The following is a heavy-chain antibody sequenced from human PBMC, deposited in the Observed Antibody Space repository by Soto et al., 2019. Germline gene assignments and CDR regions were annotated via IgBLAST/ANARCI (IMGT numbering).Heavy chain of an antibody. D-gene: IGHD4-17*01. J-gene: IGHJ3*02. CDR1: GGSIISSSYY. CDR3: ASPVDYGGNSGHAFDI. V-gene: IGHV4-39*01. CDR2: IYNSRTT. Sequence: QLQLQEPGPGLVKPSETLSLTCTVSGGSIISSSYYWGWIRQPPGKGLEWIGNIYNSRTTYYNPSLKSRVTISADTFKNQFSLKLSSVTAADTAVYYCASPVDYGGNSGHAFDIWGQGTTVTVSS.